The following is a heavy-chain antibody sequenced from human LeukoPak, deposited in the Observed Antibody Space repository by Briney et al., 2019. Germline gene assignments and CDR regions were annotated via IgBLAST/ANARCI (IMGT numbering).Heavy chain of an antibody. CDR3: AKANYSWYGDSSLDY. Sequence: PGGSLRLSCAASGFTFSSYSMNWVRQAPGKGLEWVSYISSSSSTVYYADPVKGRFTISRDNSKNTLYLQMNSLRAEDTAVYYCAKANYSWYGDSSLDYWGQGTLVTASS. J-gene: IGHJ4*02. CDR2: ISSSSSTV. CDR1: GFTFSSYS. D-gene: IGHD4-17*01. V-gene: IGHV3-48*01.